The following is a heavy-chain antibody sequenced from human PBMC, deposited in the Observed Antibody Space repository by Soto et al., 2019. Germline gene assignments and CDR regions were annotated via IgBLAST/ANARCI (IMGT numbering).Heavy chain of an antibody. D-gene: IGHD6-13*01. V-gene: IGHV3-74*01. Sequence: EVQLVESGGGLVQPGGSLRLSCAASGFTFSSYWMHWVRQAPGKGLVWVSRINSDGSSTSYADSVKGRFTISRDNAKKPLYLQMNGLGAKETPVNYVPGSPIIAPNGFAPWGKGTWVTVS. CDR3: PGSPIIAPNGFAP. CDR2: INSDGSST. J-gene: IGHJ5*02. CDR1: GFTFSSYW.